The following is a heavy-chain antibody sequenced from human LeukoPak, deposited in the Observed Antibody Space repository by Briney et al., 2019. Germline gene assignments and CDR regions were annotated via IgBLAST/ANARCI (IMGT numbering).Heavy chain of an antibody. V-gene: IGHV4-4*07. J-gene: IGHJ4*02. CDR1: GGSISSYY. CDR2: IYTSGST. CDR3: ARDGRYGDYVDY. D-gene: IGHD4-17*01. Sequence: SETLSLTCTVSGGSISSYYWSWIRQPAGKGLEWIGRIYTSGSTNYNPSLKSRVTMSVDTSKNQFPLKLSSVTAADTAVYYCARDGRYGDYVDYWGQGTLVTVSS.